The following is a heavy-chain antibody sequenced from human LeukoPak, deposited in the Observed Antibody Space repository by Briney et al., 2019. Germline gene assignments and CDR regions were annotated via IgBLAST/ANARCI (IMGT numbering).Heavy chain of an antibody. V-gene: IGHV4-34*01. CDR1: GGSFSGYY. Sequence: SETLSLTCGVYGGSFSGYYWSWIRQPPGKGLEWIGGTNHSGSTNYNPSLKSRVTISVDTSKNQFSLKLSSVTAADTAVYYCARGNYYDSSGYYGYWGQGTPVTVSS. CDR2: TNHSGST. J-gene: IGHJ4*02. CDR3: ARGNYYDSSGYYGY. D-gene: IGHD3-22*01.